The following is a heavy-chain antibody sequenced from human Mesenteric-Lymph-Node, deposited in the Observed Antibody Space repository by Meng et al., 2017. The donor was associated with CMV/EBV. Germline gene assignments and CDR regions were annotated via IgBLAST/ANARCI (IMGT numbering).Heavy chain of an antibody. J-gene: IGHJ4*02. CDR2: ISASGVTT. CDR3: VRDGHHWNFDY. CDR1: GFKFNNYA. V-gene: IGHV3-23*01. Sequence: GGSLRLSCAASGFKFNNYAMSWVRQAPGKGLEWVSSISASGVTTDYVDSVQGRFTFSRDNANNMLFLQMNSLRGEDTGVYYCVRDGHHWNFDYWGQGTPVTVSS. D-gene: IGHD1-1*01.